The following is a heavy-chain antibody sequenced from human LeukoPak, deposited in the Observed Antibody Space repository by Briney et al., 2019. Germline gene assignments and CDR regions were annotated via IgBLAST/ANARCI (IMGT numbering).Heavy chain of an antibody. CDR3: ARDGTGYCSGGSCYSGASFDY. V-gene: IGHV1-2*06. J-gene: IGHJ4*02. D-gene: IGHD2-15*01. Sequence: ASVKVSCEASGYTFTGYYMHWVRQAPGQGLEWMGRINPNSGGTNYAQKFQGRVTMTRDTSISTAYMELSRLRSDDTAVYYCARDGTGYCSGGSCYSGASFDYWGQGTLVTVSS. CDR1: GYTFTGYY. CDR2: INPNSGGT.